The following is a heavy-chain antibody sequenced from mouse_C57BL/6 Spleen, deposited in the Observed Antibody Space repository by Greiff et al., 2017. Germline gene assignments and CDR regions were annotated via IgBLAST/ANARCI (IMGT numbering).Heavy chain of an antibody. Sequence: VMLVESGAELVKPGASVKISCKASGYAFSSYWMNWVKQRPGKGLEWIGQIYPGDGDTNYNGKFKGKATLTADKSSSTAYMQLSSLTSEDSAVYFCARLWEGYFDVWGTGTTVTVSS. D-gene: IGHD1-1*02. CDR1: GYAFSSYW. J-gene: IGHJ1*03. CDR3: ARLWEGYFDV. CDR2: IYPGDGDT. V-gene: IGHV1-80*01.